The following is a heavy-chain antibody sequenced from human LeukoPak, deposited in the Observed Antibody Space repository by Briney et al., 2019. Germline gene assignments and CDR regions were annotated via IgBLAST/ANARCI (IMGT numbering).Heavy chain of an antibody. Sequence: SETLSLTCTVSGASMSTYYWSWIRQPPGKGLEWIAYIYYSGSTNYNPSLKSRVTISVYTSKNQFSLKLSSVTAADTAVYYCARSPPYCSGGSCYPLLYYWGQGALVTVSS. CDR1: GASMSTYY. V-gene: IGHV4-59*01. CDR2: IYYSGST. J-gene: IGHJ4*02. CDR3: ARSPPYCSGGSCYPLLYY. D-gene: IGHD2-15*01.